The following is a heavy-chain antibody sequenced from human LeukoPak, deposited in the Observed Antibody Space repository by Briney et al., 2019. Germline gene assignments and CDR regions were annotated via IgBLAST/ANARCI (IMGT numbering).Heavy chain of an antibody. D-gene: IGHD1-26*01. CDR3: ARDTGSSPGDY. V-gene: IGHV1-18*04. CDR1: GYTFNGYC. Sequence: VASVKVSCKASGYTFNGYCKHWVRQAPGQGLEWMGWINPNNGDTNYAQNLQGRVTMTTDTSTSTAYMDLRSLRSDDTAVYYCARDTGSSPGDYWGQGTLVTVSS. J-gene: IGHJ4*02. CDR2: INPNNGDT.